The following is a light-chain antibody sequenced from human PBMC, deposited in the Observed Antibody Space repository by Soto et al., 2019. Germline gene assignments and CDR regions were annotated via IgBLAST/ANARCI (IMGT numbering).Light chain of an antibody. V-gene: IGLV2-8*01. CDR2: EVV. CDR1: KNDIGLYDF. J-gene: IGLJ1*01. CDR3: KSYAGSNTYV. Sequence: QSVLTQPPSASGSPGQSVTISCTGTKNDIGLYDFVSWYQHHPGKAPRLIIYEVVQRPSGVPDRFSGSKSGNTASLTVSGLQAVDEADYFCKSYAGSNTYVFGSGTKVTVL.